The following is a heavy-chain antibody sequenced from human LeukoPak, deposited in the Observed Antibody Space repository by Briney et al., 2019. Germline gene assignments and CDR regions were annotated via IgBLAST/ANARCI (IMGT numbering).Heavy chain of an antibody. D-gene: IGHD3-22*01. CDR1: GFTFSSYE. Sequence: GGSLRLSCAASGFTFSSYEMNWVRQAPGKGLEWVSYISSTGNSIYYADSVKGRFTISRDNAKNSLYLQMNSLRGEDTAVYYCARASYDSSGYYRVDIWGQGTMVTVSS. CDR2: ISSTGNSI. CDR3: ARASYDSSGYYRVDI. V-gene: IGHV3-48*03. J-gene: IGHJ3*02.